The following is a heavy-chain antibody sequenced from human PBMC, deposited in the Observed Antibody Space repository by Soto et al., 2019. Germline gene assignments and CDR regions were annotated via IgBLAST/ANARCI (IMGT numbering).Heavy chain of an antibody. CDR2: IDPSDSYT. Sequence: GDSLRIACQVSGDRFTNNWITLVRQLPGKGLEWMGRIDPSDSYTFYSPSFQGHVTFSVDKSINTAYVQWTRLKASDTAVYYCTAGKLYPSLDFDYWGQGTLVTVSS. J-gene: IGHJ4*02. V-gene: IGHV5-10-1*01. CDR1: GDRFTNNW. CDR3: TAGKLYPSLDFDY. D-gene: IGHD2-8*01.